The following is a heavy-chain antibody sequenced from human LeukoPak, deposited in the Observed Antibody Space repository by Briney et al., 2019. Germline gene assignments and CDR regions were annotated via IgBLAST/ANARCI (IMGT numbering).Heavy chain of an antibody. D-gene: IGHD6-13*01. J-gene: IGHJ4*02. V-gene: IGHV1-8*01. Sequence: ASVKVSCKASGYTFTSYDINWVRQATGQGLEWMGWMNPNSGNTGYAQKFQGRIAMTRNTSISTAYMELSSLTSEDTAVYYCARIAAAGNRRLNYWGQGTLVTVSS. CDR1: GYTFTSYD. CDR3: ARIAAAGNRRLNY. CDR2: MNPNSGNT.